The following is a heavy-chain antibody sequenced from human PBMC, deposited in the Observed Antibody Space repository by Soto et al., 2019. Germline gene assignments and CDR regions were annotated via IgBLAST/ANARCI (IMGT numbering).Heavy chain of an antibody. Sequence: QLQLQESGSGLVKHSQTLSLTCAVSGGSISSCGYSWSWIRQPPGKGLEWIGYIYHSGSTYYNPSLTSRVTISVDRSKNQFSLKLSSVTAADTAVYYCARAGGLGAVAVDYWGQGTLVTVSS. CDR1: GGSISSCGYS. D-gene: IGHD6-19*01. CDR2: IYHSGST. J-gene: IGHJ4*02. V-gene: IGHV4-30-2*01. CDR3: ARAGGLGAVAVDY.